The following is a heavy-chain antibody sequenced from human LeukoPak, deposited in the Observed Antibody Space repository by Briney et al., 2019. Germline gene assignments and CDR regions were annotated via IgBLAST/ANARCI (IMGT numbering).Heavy chain of an antibody. V-gene: IGHV3-9*01. Sequence: GGSLRLSCAASGVTFSDYARHWVRQAPGKGLEWVSGISWNSFTIGYADSVKGRFTISRANDKHSLYLQLNSLRAEDTAVYYCAKDRLIAYISGSQVIDYWGQGTLVTVSS. CDR1: GVTFSDYA. J-gene: IGHJ4*02. D-gene: IGHD6-19*01. CDR3: AKDRLIAYISGSQVIDY. CDR2: ISWNSFTI.